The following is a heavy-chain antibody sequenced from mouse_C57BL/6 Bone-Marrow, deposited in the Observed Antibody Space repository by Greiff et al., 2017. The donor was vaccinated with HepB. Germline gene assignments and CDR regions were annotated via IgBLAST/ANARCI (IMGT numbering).Heavy chain of an antibody. CDR1: GFTFSDYG. V-gene: IGHV5-17*01. CDR2: ISSGSSTI. Sequence: EVQLVESGGGLVKPGGSLKLSCAASGFTFSDYGMHWVRQAPEKGLEWVAYISSGSSTIYYADTVKGRFTISRDNAKNTLFLQMTSLRSEDTAMYYCARRDYYGSSYLPWFAYWGQGTLVTVSA. J-gene: IGHJ3*01. CDR3: ARRDYYGSSYLPWFAY. D-gene: IGHD1-1*01.